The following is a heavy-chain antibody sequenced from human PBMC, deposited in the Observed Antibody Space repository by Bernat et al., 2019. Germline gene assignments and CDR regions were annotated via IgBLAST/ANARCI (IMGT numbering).Heavy chain of an antibody. V-gene: IGHV1-69*02. J-gene: IGHJ4*02. CDR2: IIPILGIA. D-gene: IGHD6-13*01. Sequence: QVQLVQSGAEVKKPGSSVKVSCKASGGTFSSYTISWVRQAPGQGLEWMGRIIPILGIANYAQKFQGRVTITADKSTSTAYMELSSLRSEDTAVYYCARGRSSSWYPWWVYWGQGTLVTVSS. CDR3: ARGRSSSWYPWWVY. CDR1: GGTFSSYT.